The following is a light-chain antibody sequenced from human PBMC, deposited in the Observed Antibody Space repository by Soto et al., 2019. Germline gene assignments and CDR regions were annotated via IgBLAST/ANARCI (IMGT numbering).Light chain of an antibody. CDR2: FAS. Sequence: EIVLTQSPATLSLSPGDRATLSCRASHSVGSLLAWYHQQPGQAPRLLIYFASNRATGVPDRFGGSGSGTDFTLTIDSLEPEDFALFYCQQRSSWPWTFGQGTRVEIK. J-gene: IGKJ1*01. V-gene: IGKV3-11*01. CDR1: HSVGSL. CDR3: QQRSSWPWT.